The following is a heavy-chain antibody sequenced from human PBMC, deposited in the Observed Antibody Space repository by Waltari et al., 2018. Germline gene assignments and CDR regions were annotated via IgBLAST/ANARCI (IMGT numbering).Heavy chain of an antibody. J-gene: IGHJ4*02. CDR2: IIPILGIA. CDR3: ARDAYCGGDCESGY. V-gene: IGHV1-69*10. CDR1: GGTFSSYA. Sequence: QVQLVQSGPEVKKPGSSAKVSCQASGGTFSSYAISWVRPAPGQGLEWMGGIIPILGIANYAQKFQGRVTITADKSTSTAYMELSSLRSEDTAVYYCARDAYCGGDCESGYWGQGTLVTVSS. D-gene: IGHD2-21*01.